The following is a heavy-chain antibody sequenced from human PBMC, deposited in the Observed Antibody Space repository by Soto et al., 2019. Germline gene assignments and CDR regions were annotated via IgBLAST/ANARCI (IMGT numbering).Heavy chain of an antibody. Sequence: NPSETLSLTCTVSGGSISSYYWSWIRQPAGKGLEWIGRTYTSGSTNYNPSLKSRVTMSVDTSKNQFSLKLSSVTAADTAVYYCARGLIDYYDSSGYFFDYWGQGTLVTVSS. CDR3: ARGLIDYYDSSGYFFDY. CDR2: TYTSGST. CDR1: GGSISSYY. D-gene: IGHD3-22*01. V-gene: IGHV4-4*07. J-gene: IGHJ4*02.